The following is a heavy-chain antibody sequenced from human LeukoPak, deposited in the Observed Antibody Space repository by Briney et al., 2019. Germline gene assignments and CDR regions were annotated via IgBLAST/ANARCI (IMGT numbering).Heavy chain of an antibody. CDR3: ARDTAMAPDYYFDY. V-gene: IGHV4-4*07. CDR1: GGSISSYY. D-gene: IGHD5-18*01. CDR2: IYTSGST. Sequence: PSETLSLTCTVSGGSISSYYWSWIRQPAGKGLEWIGRIYTSGSTNYNPSLKSRLTMSVDASKNQFSLKQMSGPAADTAVYYCARDTAMAPDYYFDYWGQGTLVTVSS. J-gene: IGHJ4*02.